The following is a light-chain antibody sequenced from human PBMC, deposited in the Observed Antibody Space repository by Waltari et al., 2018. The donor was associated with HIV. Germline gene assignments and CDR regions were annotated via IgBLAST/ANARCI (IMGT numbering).Light chain of an antibody. CDR1: ALPKQY. Sequence: SYELTQPPSVSVSPGQTARITCSGDALPKQYAYWYQQKSGQAPVLVINDDNKRPSGIPEKFSGSSSGTMATLTISGAQVDDEADYYCYSTDSSGDHRGVFGGGTKVTVL. V-gene: IGLV3-10*01. CDR2: DDN. J-gene: IGLJ3*02. CDR3: YSTDSSGDHRGV.